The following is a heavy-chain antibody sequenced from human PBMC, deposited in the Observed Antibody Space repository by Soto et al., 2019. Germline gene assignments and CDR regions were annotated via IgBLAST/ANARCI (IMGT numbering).Heavy chain of an antibody. CDR1: GYTFTSYG. CDR2: ISVYNGNT. V-gene: IGHV1-18*01. D-gene: IGHD4-17*01. J-gene: IGHJ4*02. Sequence: QVQLVQSGAEVKKPGAPVKVSCKASGYTFTSYGISWVRQAPGQGLEWMGWISVYNGNTNYAQRLQGRVTMTADTSTTTAYMEMRSMRSDDTAVYYCARDLTLTTVTRPIDYWGQGTLVTVSS. CDR3: ARDLTLTTVTRPIDY.